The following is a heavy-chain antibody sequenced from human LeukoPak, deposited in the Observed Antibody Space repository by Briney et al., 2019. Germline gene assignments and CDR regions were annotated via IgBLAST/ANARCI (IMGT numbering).Heavy chain of an antibody. V-gene: IGHV3-53*01. Sequence: QSGGSLRLSCATSGFTFSNYAMSWVRQAPGKGLEWVSVIYSGGSTYYADSVKGRFTISRDNSKNTLYLQMNSLRAEDTAVYYCARDLRNGMDVWGQGTTVTVSS. CDR2: IYSGGST. CDR3: ARDLRNGMDV. J-gene: IGHJ6*02. CDR1: GFTFSNYA.